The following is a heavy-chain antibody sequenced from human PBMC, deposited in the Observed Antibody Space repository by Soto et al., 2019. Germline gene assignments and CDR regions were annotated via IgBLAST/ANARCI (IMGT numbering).Heavy chain of an antibody. CDR1: GFSLSTNGVG. Sequence: QITLKESGPTLVKPTETLTLMCTFSGFSLSTNGVGVGWIRQPPGKALEWLALISWNADKRYSPSLQSRITISKDPSKNQVVLTLTVLDPRDTATYYLAREGAIVPRFFDPWGQGTLVTVPS. CDR2: ISWNADK. D-gene: IGHD1-26*01. V-gene: IGHV2-5*01. CDR3: AREGAIVPRFFDP. J-gene: IGHJ5*02.